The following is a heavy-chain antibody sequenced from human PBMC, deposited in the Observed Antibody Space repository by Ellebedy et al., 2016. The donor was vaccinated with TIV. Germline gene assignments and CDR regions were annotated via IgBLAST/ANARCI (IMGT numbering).Heavy chain of an antibody. Sequence: GESLKISXDASGFTFTNYIMNWVRQAPGKGLEWVSSFNTRSTYMYYADSIKGRFAISRDNAKNSLYLQMNSLRAEDTAVYYCARDRGGSSLDSWGQGTLVTVSS. CDR2: FNTRSTYM. D-gene: IGHD1-26*01. V-gene: IGHV3-21*01. CDR1: GFTFTNYI. J-gene: IGHJ4*02. CDR3: ARDRGGSSLDS.